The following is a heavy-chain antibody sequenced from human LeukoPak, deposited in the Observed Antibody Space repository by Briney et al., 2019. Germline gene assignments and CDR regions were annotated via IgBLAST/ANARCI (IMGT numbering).Heavy chain of an antibody. J-gene: IGHJ5*02. CDR3: ARGVDYGDYGWFDP. D-gene: IGHD4-17*01. V-gene: IGHV3-13*01. Sequence: PGGSLRLSCAASGFTFSSYDMHLVRQATGKGLEWVSAIGTAGDTYYPGSVKGRFTISRENAKNSLYLQMNSLRAGDTAVYYCARGVDYGDYGWFDPWGQGTLVTVSS. CDR1: GFTFSSYD. CDR2: IGTAGDT.